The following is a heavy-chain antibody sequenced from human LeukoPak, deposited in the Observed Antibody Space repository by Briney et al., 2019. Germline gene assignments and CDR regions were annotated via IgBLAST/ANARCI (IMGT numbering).Heavy chain of an antibody. CDR3: ARGRVVEGQLGYCSGGSCYNFDY. CDR2: INHSGST. J-gene: IGHJ4*02. CDR1: GGSFSGYY. Sequence: SVTLSLTCAVYGGSFSGYYWSWIRQPPGKGLEWIGEINHSGSTNYNPSLKSRVTISVDTSKNQFSLKLSSVTAADTAVYYCARGRVVEGQLGYCSGGSCYNFDYWGQGTLVTVSS. D-gene: IGHD2-15*01. V-gene: IGHV4-34*01.